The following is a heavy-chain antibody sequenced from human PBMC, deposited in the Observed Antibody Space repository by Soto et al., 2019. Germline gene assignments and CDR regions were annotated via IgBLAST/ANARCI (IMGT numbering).Heavy chain of an antibody. V-gene: IGHV4-4*02. D-gene: IGHD6-6*01. CDR1: GGSISSSKW. CDR3: ASQDYSSSTDASCPVNGYFDL. Sequence: QMQLQESGPGLVKPSGTLSLTCGVSGGSISSSKWWTWVRQPPGKGPEWIGEIYHSGSTNYNPSPPARVTISLDKSKLQFSLTLPSVTAADTAVSYCASQDYSSSTDASCPVNGYFDLWGRGILVTVSS. CDR2: IYHSGST. J-gene: IGHJ2*01.